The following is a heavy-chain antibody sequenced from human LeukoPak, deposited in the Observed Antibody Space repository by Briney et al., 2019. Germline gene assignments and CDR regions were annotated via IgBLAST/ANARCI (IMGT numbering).Heavy chain of an antibody. CDR3: ARVWLRSFDY. CDR1: GFTFSSPE. J-gene: IGHJ4*02. D-gene: IGHD5-12*01. CDR2: ISSSGTTI. V-gene: IGHV3-48*03. Sequence: GGSLRLSCAASGFTFSSPEMNWVRQAPGKGLEWVSYISSSGTTIYYADSVNGRFAISRDNAKNSLYLQMNSLRAEDTAVYYCARVWLRSFDYWGQGTLVTVSS.